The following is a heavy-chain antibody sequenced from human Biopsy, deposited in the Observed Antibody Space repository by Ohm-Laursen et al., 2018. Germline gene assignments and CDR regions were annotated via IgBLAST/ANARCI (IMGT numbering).Heavy chain of an antibody. Sequence: TLSLTCTVSGDSISSYYWSWIRQPPGKGLQWIGYVYHTGSTDYNPSLQSRVTISVDTSKNHFSLRLRSVTPADTAIYYCARDRGYYSDRTVPGYFDLWGRGPLVTVSS. V-gene: IGHV4-59*01. CDR3: ARDRGYYSDRTVPGYFDL. J-gene: IGHJ2*01. CDR1: GDSISSYY. D-gene: IGHD3-22*01. CDR2: VYHTGST.